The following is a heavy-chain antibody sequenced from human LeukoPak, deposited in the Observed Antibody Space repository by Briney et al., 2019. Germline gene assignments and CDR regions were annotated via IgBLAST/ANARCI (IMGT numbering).Heavy chain of an antibody. V-gene: IGHV4-4*02. CDR2: IYHSGST. D-gene: IGHD6-13*01. Sequence: SGTLSLTCAVSGGSISSSNWWSWVRQPPGKGLEWIGEIYHSGSTNYNPSLKSRVTISVDKSKNQFSLKLTSVTAADTAVYYCARVVSSSWEYYYYMDVWGKGTTVTISS. CDR1: GGSISSSNW. J-gene: IGHJ6*03. CDR3: ARVVSSSWEYYYYMDV.